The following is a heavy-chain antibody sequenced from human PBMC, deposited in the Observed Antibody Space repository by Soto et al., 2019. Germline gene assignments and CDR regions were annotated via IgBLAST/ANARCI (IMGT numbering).Heavy chain of an antibody. CDR1: GFSLSSTRMA. D-gene: IGHD6-19*01. Sequence: QITLKESGPTLVKPTQTLTLTCTFSGFSLSSTRMALGWIRQPPGKALEWLALIYWDDDKRYSPFLKIRLTITKDTSKNQVVLTMSDIDPVDTARYYCAHIVVAGLGYYCDYWYQGTLVTVS. V-gene: IGHV2-5*02. CDR2: IYWDDDK. J-gene: IGHJ4*02. CDR3: AHIVVAGLGYYCDY.